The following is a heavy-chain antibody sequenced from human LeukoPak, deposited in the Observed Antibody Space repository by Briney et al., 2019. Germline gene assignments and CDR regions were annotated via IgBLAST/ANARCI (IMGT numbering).Heavy chain of an antibody. CDR1: GFTFSTYT. Sequence: GGSLRLSCVVSGFTFSTYTMNWVRQAPGKGLEWVSSISSGSRDIYYADSLKGRFTISRDNAKNSLYLQMNSLRAEDTAVYYCAKLPEDRVVLDYWGQGTLVTVSS. V-gene: IGHV3-21*04. D-gene: IGHD3-3*01. J-gene: IGHJ4*02. CDR2: ISSGSRDI. CDR3: AKLPEDRVVLDY.